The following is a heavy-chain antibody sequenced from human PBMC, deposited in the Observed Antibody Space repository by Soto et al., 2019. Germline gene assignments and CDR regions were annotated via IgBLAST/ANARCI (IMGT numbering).Heavy chain of an antibody. Sequence: QLQLQESGSGLVKPSQTLSLTCAVSGGSLSSGGYSWSWIRQPPGKGLEWIGYISHSGSTYYNPSLKSRVTISVYLATSQFSLQLSSVTAADPAVYYSARAPDVWGQGTMVTVSS. CDR2: ISHSGST. CDR3: ARAPDV. V-gene: IGHV4-30-2*01. J-gene: IGHJ3*01. CDR1: GGSLSSGGYS.